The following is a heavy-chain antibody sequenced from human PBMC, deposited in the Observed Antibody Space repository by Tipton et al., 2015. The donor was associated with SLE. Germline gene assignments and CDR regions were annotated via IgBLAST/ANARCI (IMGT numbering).Heavy chain of an antibody. J-gene: IGHJ6*03. CDR3: ARLTSEMGYYHLHMDV. CDR1: GFNFAADW. Sequence: VQLVQSGAEAKKPGESLRISCRGSGFNFAADWIGWVRQMPGKGLEWVGMICPADSDTRYGPSFQGQFTISVDKSINTAYLQWSSLKASDNAIYYCARLTSEMGYYHLHMDVWGKGTTVTVSS. CDR2: ICPADSDT. D-gene: IGHD3-3*01. V-gene: IGHV5-51*03.